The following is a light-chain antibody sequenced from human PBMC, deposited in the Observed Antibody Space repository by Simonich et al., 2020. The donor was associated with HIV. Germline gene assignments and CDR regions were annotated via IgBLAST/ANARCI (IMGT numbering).Light chain of an antibody. V-gene: IGKV1-16*02. CDR1: QGISNY. Sequence: DIQMTQSPSSLSASVGDRVTITGRARQGISNYLGWFQQKPGKATKSLIYAASSLQSGVPSKFSGSGSGTDFTLTISRLQPEDFATYYCQQYNSYPYTFGQGTKLEIK. CDR2: AAS. CDR3: QQYNSYPYT. J-gene: IGKJ2*01.